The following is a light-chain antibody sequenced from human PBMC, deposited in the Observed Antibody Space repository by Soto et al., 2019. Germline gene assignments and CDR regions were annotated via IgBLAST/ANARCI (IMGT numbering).Light chain of an antibody. CDR1: ESIFSK. CDR2: GAS. J-gene: IGKJ4*01. V-gene: IGKV3-15*01. CDR3: QQYNKWPPT. Sequence: EVVMTQFPATLSVSPGERATLSCRSSESIFSKLAWYQQKFGQTPRLVIFGASTRATGIPDRFSGSESGTDFTLTISSLQSEDVGIYYCQQYNKWPPTFGGGTKVE.